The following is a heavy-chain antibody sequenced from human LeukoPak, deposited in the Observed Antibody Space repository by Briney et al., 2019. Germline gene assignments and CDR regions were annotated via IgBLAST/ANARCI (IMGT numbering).Heavy chain of an antibody. CDR3: ASDGGYDVWSGYRDY. CDR2: ISYDGSNK. CDR1: GFTVSSYA. V-gene: IGHV3-30-3*01. D-gene: IGHD3-3*01. Sequence: GGSLRLACAAAGFTVSSYAMHSVRQAPGKGLEWVAVISYDGSNKYYADSVKGRFTISRDNSKNTLYLQMNSLRAEDTAVYYRASDGGYDVWSGYRDYWGQGTLVTVSS. J-gene: IGHJ4*02.